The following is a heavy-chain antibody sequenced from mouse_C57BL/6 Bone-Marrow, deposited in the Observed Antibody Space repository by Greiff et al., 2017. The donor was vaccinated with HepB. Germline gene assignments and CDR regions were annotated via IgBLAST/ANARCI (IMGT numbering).Heavy chain of an antibody. CDR3: ARPEYYGSGAWFAY. Sequence: EVMLVESGGGLVQPGGSLKLSCAASGFTFSDYYMYWVRQTPEKRLEWVAYSSNCGGSTYYPDTVKGRFTISRDHAKNTLYLQRSRLKSEDTAMYYCARPEYYGSGAWFAYWGQGTLVTVSA. D-gene: IGHD1-1*01. CDR2: SSNCGGST. CDR1: GFTFSDYY. J-gene: IGHJ3*01. V-gene: IGHV5-12*01.